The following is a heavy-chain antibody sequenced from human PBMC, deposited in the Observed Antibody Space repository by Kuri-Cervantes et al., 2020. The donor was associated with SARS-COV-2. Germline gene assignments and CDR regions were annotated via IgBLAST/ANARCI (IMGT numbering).Heavy chain of an antibody. Sequence: ASVKVSCKASGYIFTSYGISWVRQAPGQGLEWMGWISAYNGNTNYAQKLQGRVTMTTDTSTSTAYMEMRSLRSDDTAVYYCARDHMQLKGMDVWGQGTTVTVSS. V-gene: IGHV1-18*04. D-gene: IGHD6-13*01. CDR3: ARDHMQLKGMDV. J-gene: IGHJ6*02. CDR1: GYIFTSYG. CDR2: ISAYNGNT.